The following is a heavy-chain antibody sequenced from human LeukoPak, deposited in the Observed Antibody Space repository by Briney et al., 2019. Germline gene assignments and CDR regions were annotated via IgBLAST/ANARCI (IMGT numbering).Heavy chain of an antibody. CDR1: GFTFRNYA. CDR2: ISGSGGRT. Sequence: GGSLRLSCAASGFTFRNYAMSWVRLAPGKGLEWVSGISGSGGRTNYADSVKGRFTISRDNSKNTLYLEMNSLRAEDTAVYYCASLPAMDDYWGQGTLVTVSS. V-gene: IGHV3-23*01. J-gene: IGHJ4*02. CDR3: ASLPAMDDY. D-gene: IGHD5-18*01.